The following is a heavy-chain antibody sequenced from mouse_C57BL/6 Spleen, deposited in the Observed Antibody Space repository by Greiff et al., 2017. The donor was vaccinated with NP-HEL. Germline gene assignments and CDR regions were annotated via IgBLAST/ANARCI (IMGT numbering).Heavy chain of an antibody. D-gene: IGHD2-2*01. CDR3: AKGGYDGSMDY. V-gene: IGHV1-18*01. Sequence: EVQLQQSGPELVKPGASVKIPCKASGYTFTDYNMDWVKQSHGKSLEWIGDINPNNGGTNYNQKFKGKATLTVDKSSSTAYMELRSLTSEDTAVYYCAKGGYDGSMDYWGQGTSVTVSS. CDR1: GYTFTDYN. CDR2: INPNNGGT. J-gene: IGHJ4*01.